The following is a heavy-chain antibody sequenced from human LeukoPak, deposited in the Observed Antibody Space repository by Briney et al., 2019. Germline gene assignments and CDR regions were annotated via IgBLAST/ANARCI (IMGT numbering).Heavy chain of an antibody. J-gene: IGHJ4*02. CDR1: GYTFTSYA. V-gene: IGHV7-4-1*02. CDR3: ASSRRYCSSTSCYSSFSGYDY. D-gene: IGHD2-2*01. Sequence: ASVKVSCKASGYTFTSYAMNWVRQAPGQGLEWMGWINTNTGNPTYAQGFTGRFVFSLDTSVSTAYLQISSLKAEDTAVYYCASSRRYCSSTSCYSSFSGYDYWGQGTLVTVSS. CDR2: INTNTGNP.